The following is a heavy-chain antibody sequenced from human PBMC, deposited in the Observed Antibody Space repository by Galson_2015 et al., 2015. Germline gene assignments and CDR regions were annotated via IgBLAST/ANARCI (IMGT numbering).Heavy chain of an antibody. V-gene: IGHV3-23*01. CDR2: ISGSAEST. CDR3: AKVSTGNSGSGTYQNFDH. J-gene: IGHJ4*02. CDR1: GFTFSSYA. D-gene: IGHD3-10*01. Sequence: SLRLSCAVSGFTFSSYAMSWVRQVPGKGLDWVSVISGSAESTHYADSVKGRFTISRDNSKNTLSLQMNSLRADDTAVYFCAKVSTGNSGSGTYQNFDHWGQGTLVTVSS.